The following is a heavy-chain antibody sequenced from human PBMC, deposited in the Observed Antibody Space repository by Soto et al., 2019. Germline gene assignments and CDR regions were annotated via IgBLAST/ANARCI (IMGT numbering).Heavy chain of an antibody. CDR3: ARDRMVTTFSVGSAFDI. J-gene: IGHJ3*02. CDR2: ISGSGGST. D-gene: IGHD4-17*01. V-gene: IGHV3-23*01. CDR1: GFTFSSYA. Sequence: PGGSLRLSCAASGFTFSSYAMSWVRQAPGKGLEWVSAISGSGGSTYYADSVKGRFTISRDNSKNTLYLQMNSLRAEETDVYYCARDRMVTTFSVGSAFDIWGQGTMVTVSS.